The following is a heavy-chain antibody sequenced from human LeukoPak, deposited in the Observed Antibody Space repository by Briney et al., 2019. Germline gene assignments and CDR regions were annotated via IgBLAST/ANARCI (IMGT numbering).Heavy chain of an antibody. CDR1: GGSISSYY. J-gene: IGHJ4*02. CDR3: AREYARGGYFDY. CDR2: IYYSGST. D-gene: IGHD3-10*01. Sequence: SETLSLTCTVSGGSISSYYWSWIRQPPGKGLEWIGYIYYSGSTNYNPPLKSRVTISVDTSKNQFSLKLSSVTAADTAVYYCAREYARGGYFDYWGQGTLVTVSS. V-gene: IGHV4-59*01.